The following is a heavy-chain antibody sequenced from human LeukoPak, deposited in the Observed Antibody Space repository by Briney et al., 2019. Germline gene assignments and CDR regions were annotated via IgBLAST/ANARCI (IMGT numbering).Heavy chain of an antibody. Sequence: SETLSLTCTVSGGSISTSNYFWDWIRQPPGKGLEWIGSIYYSGNTYYNPSLKSRVTISVDTSKNQFSLKLSSVTAADTAVYYCARHSRTDITIFGVAPDCWGQGTLVTVSS. CDR3: ARHSRTDITIFGVAPDC. V-gene: IGHV4-39*01. J-gene: IGHJ4*02. CDR2: IYYSGNT. D-gene: IGHD3-3*01. CDR1: GGSISTSNYF.